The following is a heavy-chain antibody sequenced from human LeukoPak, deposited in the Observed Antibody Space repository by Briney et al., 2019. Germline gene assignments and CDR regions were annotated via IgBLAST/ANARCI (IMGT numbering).Heavy chain of an antibody. Sequence: GGSLRLSCAASGFIFSSYWMHWVRHAPGKGLVWVSRINSDGSSTSYADSVKGRFTISRDNAKNTLYLQMNSLRAEDTAVYYCAKGYDSGSFSELGDWGQGTLVTVSS. CDR3: AKGYDSGSFSELGD. CDR1: GFIFSSYW. CDR2: INSDGSST. V-gene: IGHV3-74*01. J-gene: IGHJ4*02. D-gene: IGHD3-10*01.